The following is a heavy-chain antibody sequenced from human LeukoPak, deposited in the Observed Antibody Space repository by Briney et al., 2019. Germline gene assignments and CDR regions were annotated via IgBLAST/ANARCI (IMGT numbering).Heavy chain of an antibody. V-gene: IGHV3-21*01. CDR3: ARGRRSLTGYLDY. Sequence: GGSLRLSCAASGFTFSSYSMNWVRQAPGKGREWVSSISSSSSYIYYADSVKGRFTISRDNAKNSLYLQMNSLRAEDTAVYYCARGRRSLTGYLDYWGQGTLVTVSS. CDR2: ISSSSSYI. CDR1: GFTFSSYS. J-gene: IGHJ4*02. D-gene: IGHD3-9*01.